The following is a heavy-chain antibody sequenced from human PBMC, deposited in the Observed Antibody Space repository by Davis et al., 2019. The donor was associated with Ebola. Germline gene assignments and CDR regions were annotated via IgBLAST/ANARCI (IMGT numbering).Heavy chain of an antibody. CDR2: ISYDGTNR. CDR3: AGSSSSFRPLDY. CDR1: GFTFSSYA. Sequence: GGSLRLSCAASGFTFSSYAVHWVRQAPGKGLEWVALISYDGTNRYYADSVKGRFTISRDNAKNSLFLQMNSLRAEDTAVYYCAGSSSSFRPLDYWGQGTLVTVSS. V-gene: IGHV3-30-3*01. D-gene: IGHD6-6*01. J-gene: IGHJ4*02.